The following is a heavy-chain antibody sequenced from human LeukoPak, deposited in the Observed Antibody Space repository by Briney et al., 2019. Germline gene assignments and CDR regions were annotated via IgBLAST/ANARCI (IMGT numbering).Heavy chain of an antibody. D-gene: IGHD1-1*01. Sequence: GGSLRLSCAASGFTFSSYALHWVRQAPGKGLEWVAVISYDGSDKYYADSVKGRFTISRDNSKNTLYLQMNSLRAEDTAVYYCARDGYKRRNYYGMDVWGQGTTVTVSS. J-gene: IGHJ6*02. CDR3: ARDGYKRRNYYGMDV. V-gene: IGHV3-30*04. CDR2: ISYDGSDK. CDR1: GFTFSSYA.